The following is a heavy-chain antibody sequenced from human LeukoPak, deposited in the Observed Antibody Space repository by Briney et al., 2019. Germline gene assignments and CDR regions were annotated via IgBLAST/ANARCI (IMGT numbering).Heavy chain of an antibody. CDR1: GFTFSNYV. Sequence: GGSLRLSCAASGFTFSNYVMHWVRQAPGKGLEWVAFIRYDGSNKYYADSVKGRFTISRDNSKNTLYLQMNSLRAEDTAVYYCAKVSKAPYDFWSGNYFDYWGQGTLVTVSS. CDR3: AKVSKAPYDFWSGNYFDY. D-gene: IGHD3-3*01. CDR2: IRYDGSNK. J-gene: IGHJ4*02. V-gene: IGHV3-30*02.